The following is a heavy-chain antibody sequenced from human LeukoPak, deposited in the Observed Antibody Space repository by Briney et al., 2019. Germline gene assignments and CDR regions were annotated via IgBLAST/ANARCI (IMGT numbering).Heavy chain of an antibody. D-gene: IGHD2-8*01. CDR1: GFTFSSYA. CDR2: ISYDGSNK. J-gene: IGHJ4*02. V-gene: IGHV3-30-3*01. Sequence: GGSLRLSCAASGFTFSSYAMHWVRQAPGKGLEWVAVISYDGSNKYYADSVKGRFTISRGNSKNTLYLQMNSLRAEDTAVYYCAGDLYGGQPNYYFDYWGQGTLVTVSS. CDR3: AGDLYGGQPNYYFDY.